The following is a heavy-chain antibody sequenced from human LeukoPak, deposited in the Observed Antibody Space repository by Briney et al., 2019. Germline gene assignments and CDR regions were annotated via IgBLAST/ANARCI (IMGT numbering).Heavy chain of an antibody. CDR3: ARSYSISWSGFGS. Sequence: GESLKISCKGSGYSFTSYWIGWVRQMPGKGLERMGIIYPGDSDTRYSPSFQGQVTISADKSISTAYLQWTSLKASDTAIYYCARSYSISWSGFGSWGQGTLVTVSS. CDR1: GYSFTSYW. J-gene: IGHJ4*02. V-gene: IGHV5-51*01. CDR2: IYPGDSDT. D-gene: IGHD6-13*01.